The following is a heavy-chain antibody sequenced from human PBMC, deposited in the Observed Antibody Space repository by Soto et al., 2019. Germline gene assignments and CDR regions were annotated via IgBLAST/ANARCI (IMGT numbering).Heavy chain of an antibody. CDR2: ISGSGGST. CDR3: ARRSSGLYFDY. J-gene: IGHJ4*02. CDR1: GFTFSSYA. D-gene: IGHD6-19*01. Sequence: EVQLLESGGGLVQPGGSLRLSCAASGFTFSSYAMSWVRQAPGKGLEWVSAISGSGGSTYYADSVKGRFTISRDNSKNTRYLQMSSLRAEDTAVYYCARRSSGLYFDYWGQGTLVTVSS. V-gene: IGHV3-23*01.